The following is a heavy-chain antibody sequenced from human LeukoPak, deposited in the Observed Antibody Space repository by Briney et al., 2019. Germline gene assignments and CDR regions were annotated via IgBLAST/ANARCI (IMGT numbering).Heavy chain of an antibody. Sequence: SETLSLTCTVSGVSIISSSYDWGWIRQPPGKGLEWIGSISYGGSTDHNPSLKSRVTISLDASKNQFSLRVSSVTAADTAVYYCARHFDNWGQGTLVTVSS. CDR1: GVSIISSSYD. J-gene: IGHJ4*02. CDR3: ARHFDN. CDR2: ISYGGST. V-gene: IGHV4-39*01.